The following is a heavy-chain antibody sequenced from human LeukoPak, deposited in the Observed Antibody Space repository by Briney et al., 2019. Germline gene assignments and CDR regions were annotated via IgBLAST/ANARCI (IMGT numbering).Heavy chain of an antibody. CDR1: GGSISSYY. CDR3: ARGYCTNGVCYNWCFDL. CDR2: IYTSGST. Sequence: PSETLSLTCTVSGGSISSYYWSWIRQPAGKGLEWIGRIYTSGSTNYNPSLKSRVTMSVDTSKNQFSLKLSSVTAADTAVYYCARGYCTNGVCYNWCFDLWGRGTLVTVSS. V-gene: IGHV4-4*07. J-gene: IGHJ2*01. D-gene: IGHD2-8*01.